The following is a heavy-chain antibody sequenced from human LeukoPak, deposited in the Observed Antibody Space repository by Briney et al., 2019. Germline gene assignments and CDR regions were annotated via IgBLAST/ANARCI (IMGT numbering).Heavy chain of an antibody. V-gene: IGHV3-11*05. D-gene: IGHD1-26*01. J-gene: IGHJ4*02. Sequence: GGSLRLSCAASGFTFSDYYMTWIPQAPGRALECVSYISSSSSYTNYADSVKGRFTISRDNAENSLYLQMNSLRAEDTAVYYCARGGATHFDYWGQGTLVTVSS. CDR3: ARGGATHFDY. CDR2: ISSSSSYT. CDR1: GFTFSDYY.